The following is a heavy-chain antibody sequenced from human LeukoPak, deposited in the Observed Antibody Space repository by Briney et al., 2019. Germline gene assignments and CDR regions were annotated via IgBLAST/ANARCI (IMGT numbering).Heavy chain of an antibody. D-gene: IGHD6-19*01. J-gene: IGHJ5*02. CDR3: ARLSIAVAGRGFDP. CDR1: GGSISSSSYY. Sequence: SETLSLTCTVSGGSISSSSYYWGWIRQHPGKGLEWIGTIYYSGSTYYNPSLKSRVTISVDTSKNQFSLKLISVTAADTAVYYCARLSIAVAGRGFDPWGQGTLVTV. V-gene: IGHV4-39*01. CDR2: IYYSGST.